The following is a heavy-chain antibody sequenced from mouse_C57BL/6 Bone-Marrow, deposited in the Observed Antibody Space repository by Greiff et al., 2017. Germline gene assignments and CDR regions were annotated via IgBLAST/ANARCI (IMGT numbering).Heavy chain of an antibody. Sequence: VQLQQSGTELVKPGASVKLSCKASGYTFTSYWMHWVKQRPGQGLEWIGNINPSNGGTNYNEKFKSKATLTVDKSSSTAYMQLRSLTSEDAAVYYCASEVITTVVSPAWFAYWGQGTLVTVSA. CDR2: INPSNGGT. J-gene: IGHJ3*01. V-gene: IGHV1-53*01. D-gene: IGHD1-1*01. CDR3: ASEVITTVVSPAWFAY. CDR1: GYTFTSYW.